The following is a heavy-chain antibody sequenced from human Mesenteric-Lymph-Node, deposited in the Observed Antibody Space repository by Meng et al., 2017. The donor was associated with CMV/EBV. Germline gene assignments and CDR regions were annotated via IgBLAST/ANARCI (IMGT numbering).Heavy chain of an antibody. V-gene: IGHV3-11*04. J-gene: IGHJ4*02. CDR1: GLTFIEHY. Sequence: GESLKISCAASGLTFIEHYMIWIRQAPGEGLEWISYIPTSGSTVYYADSVKGRFTVSRDNSKNTLYLQMNSLRVEDTAVYFCARESRDDFWSGQKGKFVYWGQGVLVTVSS. CDR2: IPTSGSTV. CDR3: ARESRDDFWSGQKGKFVY. D-gene: IGHD3-3*01.